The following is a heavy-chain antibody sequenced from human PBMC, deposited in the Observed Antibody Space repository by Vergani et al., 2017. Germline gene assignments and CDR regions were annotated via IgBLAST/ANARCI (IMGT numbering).Heavy chain of an antibody. CDR1: VGSISRYY. J-gene: IGHJ2*01. CDR3: ARGSDFDL. CDR2: IYYSGST. Sequence: QVQLQESGPGLLKPSEPLSLTSTFPVGSISRYYGSWIRQPPGKGLEWIGYIYYSGSTNYNPSLKSRVTISVDTSKNQFSLKLSSVTAADTAVYYCARGSDFDLWGRGTLVTVSS. D-gene: IGHD3-10*01. V-gene: IGHV4-59*01.